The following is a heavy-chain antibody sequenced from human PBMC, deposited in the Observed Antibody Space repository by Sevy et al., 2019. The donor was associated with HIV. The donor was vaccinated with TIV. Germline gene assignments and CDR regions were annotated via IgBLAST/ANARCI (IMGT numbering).Heavy chain of an antibody. CDR1: GFTFSNAW. J-gene: IGHJ4*02. Sequence: GGSLRLSCAASGFTFSNAWMSWVRQSPGNGLEWVGRIRSKAGGGTTDYATIVKGKFTISRDDSRDILYLQLNSLETEDTAVYYCTTDHRRDGIVVVPFEYWGQGTLVTVSS. CDR2: IRSKAGGGTT. CDR3: TTDHRRDGIVVVPFEY. V-gene: IGHV3-15*01. D-gene: IGHD2-15*01.